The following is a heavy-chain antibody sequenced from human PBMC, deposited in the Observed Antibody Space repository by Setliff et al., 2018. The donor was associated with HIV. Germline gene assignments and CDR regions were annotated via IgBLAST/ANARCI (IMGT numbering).Heavy chain of an antibody. D-gene: IGHD3-22*01. CDR3: AKDMNRGGYSDSSTHDC. V-gene: IGHV1-46*01. J-gene: IGHJ4*02. CDR2: INPSSGST. Sequence: GASVKVSCKASGYTFTSYYMHWVRQAPGRGLEWRGIINPSSGSTSYTRMFRGRVTMTRDTSTSAVYTELSGLRSEDTAVYYCAKDMNRGGYSDSSTHDCWGQGTLVTVSP. CDR1: GYTFTSYY.